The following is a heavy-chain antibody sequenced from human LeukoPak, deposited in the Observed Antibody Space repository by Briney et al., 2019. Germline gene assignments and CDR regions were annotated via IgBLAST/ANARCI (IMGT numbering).Heavy chain of an antibody. CDR2: ISTTSTYI. J-gene: IGHJ6*02. CDR3: ARGSGGYDDSGRRYYYGMDV. D-gene: IGHD3-22*01. CDR1: GCTFSNYV. Sequence: GGSLRLSCAASGCTFSNYVMNWVRQAPGKGLEWVSSISTTSTYIYYADSVKGRFTISRDNAKNSLYLQMNSLRAEDTAVYYCARGSGGYDDSGRRYYYGMDVWGQGTTVTVSS. V-gene: IGHV3-21*06.